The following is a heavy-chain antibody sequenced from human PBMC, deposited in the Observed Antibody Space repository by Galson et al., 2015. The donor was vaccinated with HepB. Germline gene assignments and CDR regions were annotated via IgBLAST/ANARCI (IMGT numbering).Heavy chain of an antibody. Sequence: SLRLSCAASGFTFSTYAISWVRQAPGKGLEWVSGISGSGINTYYADSVKGRFTISRNTSKNTLFLQMNSLRPEDTALYYCAIGGGPSGYYFPYWGQGTLVTVSS. V-gene: IGHV3-23*01. CDR3: AIGGGPSGYYFPY. D-gene: IGHD3-22*01. CDR1: GFTFSTYA. J-gene: IGHJ1*01. CDR2: ISGSGINT.